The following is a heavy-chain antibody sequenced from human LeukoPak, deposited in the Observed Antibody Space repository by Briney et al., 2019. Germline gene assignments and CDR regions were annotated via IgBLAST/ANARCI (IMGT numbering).Heavy chain of an antibody. V-gene: IGHV1-2*02. Sequence: ASVKVSCKASGHTFTGYYMHWVRQAPGQGLEWMGWINPNSGGTNYAQKFQGRVTMTRDTSISTAYMELSRLRSDDTAVYYCARAGPLIAAAGAFDIWGQGTMVTVSS. D-gene: IGHD6-13*01. CDR3: ARAGPLIAAAGAFDI. J-gene: IGHJ3*02. CDR1: GHTFTGYY. CDR2: INPNSGGT.